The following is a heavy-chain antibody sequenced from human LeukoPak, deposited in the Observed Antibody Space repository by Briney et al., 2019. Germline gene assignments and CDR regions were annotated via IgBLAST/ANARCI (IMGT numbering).Heavy chain of an antibody. CDR3: VKGNSGSYSQDWFDP. V-gene: IGHV3-9*01. D-gene: IGHD1-26*01. Sequence: GGSLRLSCAASGFTFDDYAMHWVRQVPGKGLEWVSGISWNSNTIGYADSVKGRFTIFRDNAKNSLYLQMNSLRAEDTAFYYCVKGNSGSYSQDWFDPWGQGTLVTVSP. CDR1: GFTFDDYA. J-gene: IGHJ5*02. CDR2: ISWNSNTI.